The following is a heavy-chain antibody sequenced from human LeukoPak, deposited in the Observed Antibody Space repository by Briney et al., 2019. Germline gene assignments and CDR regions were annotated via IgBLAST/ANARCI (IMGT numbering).Heavy chain of an antibody. J-gene: IGHJ6*04. CDR3: AELGITMIGGV. V-gene: IGHV3-48*04. D-gene: IGHD3-10*02. CDR1: GFTFSSYS. CDR2: ISSSGSTI. Sequence: PGWSLRLSCAASGFTFSSYSMNWVRQAPGKGLEWVSYISSSGSTIYYADSVKGRFTISRDNAKNSLYLQMNRLRAEDTAVYYCAELGITMIGGVWGKGTTVTISS.